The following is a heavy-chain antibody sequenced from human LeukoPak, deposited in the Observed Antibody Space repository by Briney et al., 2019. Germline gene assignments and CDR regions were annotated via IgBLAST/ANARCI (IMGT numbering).Heavy chain of an antibody. J-gene: IGHJ4*02. CDR1: GGSFSGYY. CDR2: INHSGRT. CDR3: ASQGSRWLAPFDY. V-gene: IGHV4-34*01. Sequence: SETLSLTCAVYGGSFSGYYWSWIRQPPGKGLEWIGEINHSGRTNYNPSLKSRVTISVDTSKNQFSLKLSSVTAADTAVYYCASQGSRWLAPFDYWGKGTLVTVSS. D-gene: IGHD6-19*01.